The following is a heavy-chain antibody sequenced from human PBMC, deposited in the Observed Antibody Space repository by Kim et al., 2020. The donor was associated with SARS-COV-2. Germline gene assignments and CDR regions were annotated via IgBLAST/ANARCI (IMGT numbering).Heavy chain of an antibody. CDR1: GFMFSSYW. CDR2: INQDGGEK. V-gene: IGHV3-7*01. D-gene: IGHD3-22*01. J-gene: IGHJ4*02. CDR3: ARVGDYDSSGYYDFQY. Sequence: GGSLRLSCAASGFMFSSYWMSWVRQAPGKGLEWVANINQDGGEKYYVDPVKGRFTISRDNAKKSLYLQMNSLRAEDTAVHYCARVGDYDSSGYYDFQYWGQGTLVTVSS.